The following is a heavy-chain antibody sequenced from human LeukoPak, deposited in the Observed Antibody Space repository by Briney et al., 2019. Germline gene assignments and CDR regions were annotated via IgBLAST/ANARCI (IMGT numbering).Heavy chain of an antibody. CDR1: GFSFSTDW. J-gene: IGHJ4*02. CDR3: VRSQYSSSS. D-gene: IGHD6-13*01. CDR2: IKHDGSER. V-gene: IGHV3-7*01. Sequence: PGGSLRLSCAASGFSFSTDWVGWVRQAPGKGLEWVANIKHDGSERHNVDSVKGRFTISRDNAKNSLYLQMNSLRVEDTALYYCVRSQYSSSSWGQGTLVAVSS.